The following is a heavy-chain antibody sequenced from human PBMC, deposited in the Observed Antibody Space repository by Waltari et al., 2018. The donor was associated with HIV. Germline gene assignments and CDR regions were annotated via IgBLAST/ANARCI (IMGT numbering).Heavy chain of an antibody. V-gene: IGHV3-23*04. CDR1: GFRFSNYA. CDR3: GRFEWNDYDNRGVDN. J-gene: IGHJ4*02. D-gene: IGHD3-22*01. Sequence: VRLVESGGGREQRGGGMRLACSTGGFRFSNYAMTWVRQAPGKRPEWVSSIGGNGKHVVDGDSVKGRFSISRDNSGEIMYLQMNNLKVEDTGVDFGGRFEWNDYDNRGVDNWGRGTQVTVFS. CDR2: IGGNGKHV.